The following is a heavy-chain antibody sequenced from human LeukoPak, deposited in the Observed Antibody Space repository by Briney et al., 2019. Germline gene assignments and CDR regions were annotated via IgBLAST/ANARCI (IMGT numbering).Heavy chain of an antibody. J-gene: IGHJ4*02. CDR2: ISYDGSKR. D-gene: IGHD3-22*01. CDR3: ARDYDISGSYFDFFDY. CDR1: GFTFSTYA. Sequence: GGSLRLSCAASGFTFSTYAVHWVRQAPGKGLEWVAVISYDGSKRYYADSVKGRFTISRDNSKNAFLQMNSLRAEDTAVYYCARDYDISGSYFDFFDYWGQGTLVTVSS. V-gene: IGHV3-30-3*01.